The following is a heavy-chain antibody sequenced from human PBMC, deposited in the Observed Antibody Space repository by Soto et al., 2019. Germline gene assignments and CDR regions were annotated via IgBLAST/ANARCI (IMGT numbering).Heavy chain of an antibody. CDR3: ARVHIVVVTAMDYFDY. D-gene: IGHD2-21*02. J-gene: IGHJ4*02. CDR1: GFTFSSYA. Sequence: QVQLVESGGGVVQPGRSLRLSCAASGFTFSSYAMHWVRQAPGKGLEWVAVISYDGSNKYYADSVKGRFTISRDNSKNTLYPQMNSLRAEDTAVYYCARVHIVVVTAMDYFDYWGQGTLVTVSS. V-gene: IGHV3-30-3*01. CDR2: ISYDGSNK.